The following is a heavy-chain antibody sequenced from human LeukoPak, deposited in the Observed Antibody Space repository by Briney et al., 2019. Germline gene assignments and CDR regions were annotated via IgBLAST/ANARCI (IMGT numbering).Heavy chain of an antibody. V-gene: IGHV3-30*04. D-gene: IGHD3-10*01. J-gene: IGHJ4*02. CDR1: GFIFSNYP. CDR2: ISPDGTNK. Sequence: GRSLRLSCAASGFIFSNYPMHCVRQAPGMGLEWVAVISPDGTNKYYADSVKGRFTVSRDNSKNTLYVQMNSLRAGDTAVYYCAREYASGSYRGYFDYWGQGTLVTVSS. CDR3: AREYASGSYRGYFDY.